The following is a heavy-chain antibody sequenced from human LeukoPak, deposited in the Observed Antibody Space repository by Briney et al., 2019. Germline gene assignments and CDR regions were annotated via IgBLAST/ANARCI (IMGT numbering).Heavy chain of an antibody. CDR2: ISAYNGNT. V-gene: IGHV1-18*01. CDR1: GYTFTSYG. CDR3: ARDQYSGSYYTYYYYYMDV. J-gene: IGHJ6*03. Sequence: ASVKVSCKASGYTFTSYGISWVRQAPGKGLEWMGWISAYNGNTNYAQKVQGRFTMTPDTSTSTAYLELRRLSSDDTAVYYCARDQYSGSYYTYYYYYMDVWGKGTTVTVSS. D-gene: IGHD1-26*01.